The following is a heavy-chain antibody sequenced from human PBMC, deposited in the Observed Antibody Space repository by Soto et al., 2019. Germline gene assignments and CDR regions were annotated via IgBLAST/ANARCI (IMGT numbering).Heavy chain of an antibody. CDR3: ARDTSSGYYDRGYFDY. CDR1: GFTFSSYA. CDR2: ISYDGSNK. J-gene: IGHJ4*02. D-gene: IGHD3-22*01. Sequence: GGSLRLSCAASGFTFSSYAMHWVRQAPGKGLEWVAVISYDGSNKYYADSVKGRFTISRDSSKNTPYLQMNSLRAEDTAVYYCARDTSSGYYDRGYFDYWGQGTLVTVSS. V-gene: IGHV3-30-3*01.